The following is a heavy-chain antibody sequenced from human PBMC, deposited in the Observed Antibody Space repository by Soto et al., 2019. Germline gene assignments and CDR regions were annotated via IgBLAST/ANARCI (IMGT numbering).Heavy chain of an antibody. CDR1: GFTFSSYV. CDR2: IWYDGSNK. V-gene: IGHV3-33*01. Sequence: PGGSLRLSCAASGFTFSSYVMHGGGQAPGKGLEWVAVIWYDGSNKYYADSVKGRFTISRDNSKNTLYLQMNSLRAEDTAVYYCAREGYYYGMDVWGQGTTVTVSS. CDR3: AREGYYYGMDV. J-gene: IGHJ6*02.